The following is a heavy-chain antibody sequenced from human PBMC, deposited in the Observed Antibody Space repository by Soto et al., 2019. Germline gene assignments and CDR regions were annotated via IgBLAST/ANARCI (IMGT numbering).Heavy chain of an antibody. CDR2: ISGSGGST. V-gene: IGHV3-23*01. CDR1: GFTFSSYA. Sequence: SLRLSCAASGFTFSSYAMSWVRQAPGKGLEWVSAISGSGGSTYYADSVKGRFTISRDNSKNTLYLQMNSLRAEDTAVYYCAKIPVLLWFGELLTWFDPWGQGTLVTVSS. J-gene: IGHJ5*02. D-gene: IGHD3-10*01. CDR3: AKIPVLLWFGELLTWFDP.